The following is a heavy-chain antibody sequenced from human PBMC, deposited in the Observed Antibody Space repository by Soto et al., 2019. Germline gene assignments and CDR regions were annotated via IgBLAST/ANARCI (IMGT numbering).Heavy chain of an antibody. J-gene: IGHJ4*02. V-gene: IGHV3-23*01. CDR1: GFTFGIYA. CDR3: ARVAPEYSSTPRRFDF. D-gene: IGHD6-13*01. CDR2: ISGSGGSI. Sequence: EVQLLESGGGLVQPGGSLRLSCAASGFTFGIYAMSWVRQAPGKGLEWVSSISGSGGSIYYAHSVKGRFTISRDKTKNTLDLQMNSLRAEDTAVYHCARVAPEYSSTPRRFDFWCQGTLVTVSS.